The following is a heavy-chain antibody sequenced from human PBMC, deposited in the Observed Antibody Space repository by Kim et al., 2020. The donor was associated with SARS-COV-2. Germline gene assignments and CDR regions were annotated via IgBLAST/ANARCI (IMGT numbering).Heavy chain of an antibody. CDR1: GFTFSSYG. J-gene: IGHJ4*02. Sequence: GGSLRLSCAASGFTFSSYGMHWVRQAPGKGLEWVAVISYDGSNKYYADSVKGRFTISRDNSKNTLYLQMNSLRAEDTAVYYCAKGYSPVDYWGQGTLVTVSS. V-gene: IGHV3-30*18. CDR3: AKGYSPVDY. CDR2: ISYDGSNK. D-gene: IGHD5-18*01.